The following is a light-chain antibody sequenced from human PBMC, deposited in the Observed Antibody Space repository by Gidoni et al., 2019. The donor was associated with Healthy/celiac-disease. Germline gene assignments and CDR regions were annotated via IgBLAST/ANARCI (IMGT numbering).Light chain of an antibody. CDR1: KAISSY. CDR3: KQLNSYPIT. V-gene: IGKV1-9*01. J-gene: IGKJ5*01. CDR2: AAS. Sequence: IQFTQSPSFLSTSVGYRVTITCLASKAISSYLAWYQQKPGKAPKLLTYAASTLQSGVPSRFSGSGSGTEFTLTISSLQPEDFATYYCKQLNSYPITFGQGTRLEIK.